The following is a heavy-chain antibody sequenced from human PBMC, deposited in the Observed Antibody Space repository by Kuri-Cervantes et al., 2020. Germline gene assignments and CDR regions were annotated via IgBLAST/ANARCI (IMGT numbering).Heavy chain of an antibody. CDR1: GFTLDDYA. J-gene: IGHJ4*02. Sequence: ESLKISCAASGFTLDDYAMHWVRQAPGKGLEWIGEINHSGSTNYNPSLKSRVTISVDTSKNQFSLKLSSVTAADTAVYYCARGPTMPVIWGQGTLVTASS. CDR2: INHSGST. V-gene: IGHV4-34*01. CDR3: ARGPTMPVI. D-gene: IGHD2-2*01.